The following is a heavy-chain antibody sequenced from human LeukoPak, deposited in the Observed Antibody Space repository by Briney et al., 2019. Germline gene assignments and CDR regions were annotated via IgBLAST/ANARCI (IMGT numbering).Heavy chain of an antibody. V-gene: IGHV3-11*01. CDR2: ISSSGSTI. CDR3: ARDLNWNFAVGAFDI. J-gene: IGHJ3*02. CDR1: GFTFSDYY. D-gene: IGHD1-7*01. Sequence: GGSLRLSCAASGFTFSDYYMSWIRQAPGKGLGWVSYISSSGSTIYYADSVKGRFTISRDNAKNSLYLQMNSLRAEDTAVYYCARDLNWNFAVGAFDIWGQGTMVTVSS.